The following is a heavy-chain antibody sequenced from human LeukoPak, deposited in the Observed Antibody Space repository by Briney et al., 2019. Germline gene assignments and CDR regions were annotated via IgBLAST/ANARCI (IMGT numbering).Heavy chain of an antibody. D-gene: IGHD3-10*01. CDR1: GFTFSSYN. CDR2: ISTSGGST. Sequence: GGSLRLSCAASGFTFSSYNMNWVRQAPGKGLEWVATISTSGGSTYYADFVKGRFTISRDNSKNTLYLQMNSLRAEDTAVYYCAKNGHGSGSYYPRTKYYFDYWGQGTLVTVSS. CDR3: AKNGHGSGSYYPRTKYYFDY. V-gene: IGHV3-23*01. J-gene: IGHJ4*02.